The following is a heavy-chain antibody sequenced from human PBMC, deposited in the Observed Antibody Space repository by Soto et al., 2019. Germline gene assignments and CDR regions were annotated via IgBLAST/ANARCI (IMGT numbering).Heavy chain of an antibody. D-gene: IGHD3-16*01. CDR3: AKGGYYSLFDI. V-gene: IGHV3-23*01. CDR2: ISGSGGRT. J-gene: IGHJ3*02. Sequence: PXVSLRLSCVASGFPFSSYAMSWVRQTPGKGLEWVSGISGSGGRTYYADSVKGRFTISRDNSNNTLSLQMHILRVEDTAVYFCAKGGYYSLFDIWGQGTVVTVSS. CDR1: GFPFSSYA.